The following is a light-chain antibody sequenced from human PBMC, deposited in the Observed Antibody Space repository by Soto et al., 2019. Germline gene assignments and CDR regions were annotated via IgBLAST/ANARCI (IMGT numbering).Light chain of an antibody. Sequence: DIVMTQSPESLTVPLGERATINCKSSLSVFYSSNNQNYLAWYQHKPGQPPKLLIYWASTRESGVPDRFSGSGSGIDFTLTISSLQAEDVAVYYCQQYYTTLAPTFGGGTKVEIK. J-gene: IGKJ4*01. V-gene: IGKV4-1*01. CDR1: LSVFYSSNNQNY. CDR2: WAS. CDR3: QQYYTTLAPT.